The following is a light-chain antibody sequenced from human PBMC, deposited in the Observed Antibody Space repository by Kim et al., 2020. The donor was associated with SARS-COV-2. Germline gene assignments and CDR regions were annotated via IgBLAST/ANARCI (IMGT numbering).Light chain of an antibody. CDR3: QLYDSSPYT. Sequence: EIVLTQSPGTLSLSPGERATLSCRASQSVNNNYLSWYQQKPGQAPRLLIYGASNRATGIPDRFSGSGSGTVFTLTISRLEPEDFAVYYCQLYDSSPYTFGRGTKLE. CDR2: GAS. J-gene: IGKJ2*01. V-gene: IGKV3-20*01. CDR1: QSVNNNY.